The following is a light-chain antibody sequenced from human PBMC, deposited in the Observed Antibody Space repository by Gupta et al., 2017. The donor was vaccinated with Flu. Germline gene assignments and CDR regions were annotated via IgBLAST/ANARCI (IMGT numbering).Light chain of an antibody. CDR3: RQNIHLPWT. J-gene: IGKJ1*01. V-gene: IGKV2D-29*01. CDR2: EVS. CDR1: QSLLYSDGKTY. Sequence: DVVMTQTPLSLSVIPGQPASISCKSSQSLLYSDGKTYLYWYVQRPGQPPQPLIYEVSNRFSGVSDRFAGSGSGTDFTLKISRVEADDVGVYYCRQNIHLPWTFGRGTKVEIK.